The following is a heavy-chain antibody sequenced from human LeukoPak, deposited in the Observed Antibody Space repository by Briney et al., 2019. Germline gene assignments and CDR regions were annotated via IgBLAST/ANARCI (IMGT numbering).Heavy chain of an antibody. D-gene: IGHD3-22*01. CDR3: ARGSYYYDSSGYPSSVYFDY. J-gene: IGHJ4*02. V-gene: IGHV1-2*02. CDR2: INPNSGGT. Sequence: GASVKVSCKASGYTFTGYYMHWVRQAPGQGLEWMGWINPNSGGTNYAQKFRGRVTMTRDTSISTAYMELSRLRSDDTAVYYCARGSYYYDSSGYPSSVYFDYWGQGTLVTVSS. CDR1: GYTFTGYY.